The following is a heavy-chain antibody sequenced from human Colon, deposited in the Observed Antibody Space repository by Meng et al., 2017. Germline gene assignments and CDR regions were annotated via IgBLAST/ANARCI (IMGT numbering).Heavy chain of an antibody. CDR2: INHSGST. J-gene: IGHJ5*02. D-gene: IGHD3-10*01. CDR3: ARRVRGVISWFDP. Sequence: QVQLPEWGAGLLKPSGTLSLTCAVYGGSFSGYYWSWIRQPPGKGLEWIGEINHSGSTNYNPSLKSRVTISVDTSKNQFSLKLSSVTAADTAVYYCARRVRGVISWFDPWGQGTLVTVSS. V-gene: IGHV4-34*01. CDR1: GGSFSGYY.